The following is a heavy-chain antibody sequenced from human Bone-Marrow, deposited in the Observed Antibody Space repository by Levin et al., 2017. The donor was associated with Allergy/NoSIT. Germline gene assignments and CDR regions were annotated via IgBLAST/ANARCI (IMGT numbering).Heavy chain of an antibody. V-gene: IGHV3-7*01. CDR1: GFTFSIYW. J-gene: IGHJ6*02. CDR2: IKQDGSEK. CDR3: ASSLGGMDV. Sequence: LSLTCAASGFTFSIYWMSWVRQAPGKGLEWVANIKQDGSEKYYVDSVKGRFTISRDNAKNSLYLQMNSLRAEDTAVYYCASSLGGMDVWGQGTTVTVSS.